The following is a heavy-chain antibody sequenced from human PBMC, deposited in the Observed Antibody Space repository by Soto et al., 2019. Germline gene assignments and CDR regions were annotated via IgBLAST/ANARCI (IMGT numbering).Heavy chain of an antibody. CDR1: GVSISTSNW. D-gene: IGHD6-19*01. CDR2: MLHSGAT. Sequence: QVQLQESGPGLVKPSGTLSLTCAVSGVSISTSNWWGWVRQSPGKGLEWIGDMLHSGATNYNPSRKSRVTISVDKSKNQFSLKLNSVTAADTAVYYCAKSVGWYAIDSWGQGTLVIVSS. CDR3: AKSVGWYAIDS. V-gene: IGHV4-4*02. J-gene: IGHJ4*02.